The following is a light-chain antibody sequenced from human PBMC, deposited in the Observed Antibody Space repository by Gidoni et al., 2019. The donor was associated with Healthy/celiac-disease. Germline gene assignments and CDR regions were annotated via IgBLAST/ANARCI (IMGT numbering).Light chain of an antibody. Sequence: DIQMTQSPSSLSASLGDRVTITCRASQSISSYLNWYQQKPGKAPKLLIYAASSLQSGVPSRFSGSGSGTDFTLTISSLQPEDFATYYCQQSYSILWTFGQGTKVEIK. V-gene: IGKV1-39*01. J-gene: IGKJ1*01. CDR2: AAS. CDR3: QQSYSILWT. CDR1: QSISSY.